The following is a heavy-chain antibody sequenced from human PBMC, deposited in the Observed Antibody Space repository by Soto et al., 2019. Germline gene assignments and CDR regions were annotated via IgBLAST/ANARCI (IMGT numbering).Heavy chain of an antibody. V-gene: IGHV1-2*04. D-gene: IGHD6-19*01. CDR1: GYSFSDHY. J-gene: IGHJ4*02. CDR3: ARGAEAGLEVAAFHH. CDR2: INPKSGDR. Sequence: QVHLVQSGAEVKRAGASVTVSCKASGYSFSDHYINWVRQAPGQGLQWMGCINPKSGDRRYAELFRGLGFMTRDTSISTASMEVRGLKTDDTAVYFCARGAEAGLEVAAFHHWGQGTLVTVSA.